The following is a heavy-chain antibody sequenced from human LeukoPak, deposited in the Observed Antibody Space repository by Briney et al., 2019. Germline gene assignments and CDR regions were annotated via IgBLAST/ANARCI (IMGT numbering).Heavy chain of an antibody. CDR1: GGPFSGYY. Sequence: KPSETLSLTCAVYGGPFSGYYWSWIRQPPGKGLEWIGEINHSGSTNYNPSLKSRVTISVDTSKNQFSLRLSSVTAADTAVYYCARGLVRGLRTTNWFDPWGQGTLVTVSS. CDR2: INHSGST. CDR3: ARGLVRGLRTTNWFDP. D-gene: IGHD3-10*01. V-gene: IGHV4-34*01. J-gene: IGHJ5*02.